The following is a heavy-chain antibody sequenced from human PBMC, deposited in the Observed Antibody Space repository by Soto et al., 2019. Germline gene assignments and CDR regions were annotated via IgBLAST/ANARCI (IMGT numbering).Heavy chain of an antibody. Sequence: QVQLQESGPGLVKPSQTLSLTCTVSGGSISSGGYYWSWMRQHPGKGLEWIGYIYYSGSTYYNPSLKSRVTISVDTSKNQFSLKLSSVTAADTAVYYCARETYYDYWYFDLWGRGTLVTVSS. CDR2: IYYSGST. CDR1: GGSISSGGYY. V-gene: IGHV4-31*03. CDR3: ARETYYDYWYFDL. D-gene: IGHD3-22*01. J-gene: IGHJ2*01.